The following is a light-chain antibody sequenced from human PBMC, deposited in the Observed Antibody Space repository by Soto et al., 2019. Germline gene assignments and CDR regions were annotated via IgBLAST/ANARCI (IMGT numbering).Light chain of an antibody. J-gene: IGLJ2*01. CDR3: QVWDTSSDHVV. Sequence: SYELTQPPSVSVAPGETASVTCGGNNIRSKSVHWYQQKPGQAPVLVIYYDRERPSGIPERFSGSNSGNTATLTISRVEAGDEADYYCQVWDTSSDHVVFCGGSELTVL. V-gene: IGLV3-21*04. CDR2: YDR. CDR1: NIRSKS.